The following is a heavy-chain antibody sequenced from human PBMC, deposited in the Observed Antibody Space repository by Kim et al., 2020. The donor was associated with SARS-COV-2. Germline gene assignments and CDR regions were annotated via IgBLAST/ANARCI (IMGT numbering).Heavy chain of an antibody. J-gene: IGHJ4*02. CDR1: GGSISSGDYY. Sequence: SETLSLTCTVSGGSISSGDYYWSWIRQPPGKGLEWIGYIYYSGSTYYNPSLKSRVTISVDTSKNQFSLKLSSVTAADTAVYYCARVNYDYVWGSYRPKMYYFDYWGQGTLVTVSS. CDR2: IYYSGST. V-gene: IGHV4-30-4*01. CDR3: ARVNYDYVWGSYRPKMYYFDY. D-gene: IGHD3-16*02.